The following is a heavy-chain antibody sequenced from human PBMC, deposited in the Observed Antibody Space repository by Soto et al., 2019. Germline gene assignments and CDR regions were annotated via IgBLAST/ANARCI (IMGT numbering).Heavy chain of an antibody. V-gene: IGHV3-23*01. J-gene: IGHJ3*02. D-gene: IGHD3-9*01. CDR2: ISGSGGST. Sequence: GGSLRLSCAASGFTFSSYAMSWVRQAPGKGLEWVSAISGSGGSTYYADSVKGRFTISRDNSKNTLYLQMNSLRAEDTAVYYCAKGLFGILTGYYRQIDAFDIWGQGTMVTVSS. CDR1: GFTFSSYA. CDR3: AKGLFGILTGYYRQIDAFDI.